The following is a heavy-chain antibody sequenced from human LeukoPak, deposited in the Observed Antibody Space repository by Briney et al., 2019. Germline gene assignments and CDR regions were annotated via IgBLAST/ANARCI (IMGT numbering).Heavy chain of an antibody. Sequence: GGSLRLSCAASGFTFSSYSMNWVRQAPGKGLEWVSSISSSSSYIYYADSMKGRFTISRDNAKNSLYLQMNGLRAEDTAVYYCARVAEAAAFDYWGQGTLVTVSS. D-gene: IGHD6-13*01. J-gene: IGHJ4*02. CDR3: ARVAEAAAFDY. CDR1: GFTFSSYS. CDR2: ISSSSSYI. V-gene: IGHV3-21*01.